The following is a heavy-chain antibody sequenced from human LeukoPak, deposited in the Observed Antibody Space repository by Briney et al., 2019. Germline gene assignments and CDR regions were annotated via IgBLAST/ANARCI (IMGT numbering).Heavy chain of an antibody. CDR3: VRDALVGYYSYYYMDV. CDR1: GGPIISHY. J-gene: IGHJ6*03. D-gene: IGHD2-8*02. V-gene: IGHV4-59*11. Sequence: SETLSLTCSVSGGPIISHYWSWVRQSPGKGLEWIGYISNSGSTDYNPSPRSRVTISIDTYKGQFYLELNSVTAADSAIYYCVRDALVGYYSYYYMDVWGRGTTVTVSS. CDR2: ISNSGST.